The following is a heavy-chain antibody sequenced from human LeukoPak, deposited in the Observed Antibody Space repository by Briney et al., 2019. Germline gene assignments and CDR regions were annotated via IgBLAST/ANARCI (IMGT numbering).Heavy chain of an antibody. CDR1: GGSFSGYY. J-gene: IGHJ4*02. D-gene: IGHD6-19*01. CDR2: INHSGST. Sequence: PSETLSLTCAVYGGSFSGYYWSWIRQPPGKGLEWIGEINHSGSTNYNPSLKSRVTISVDTSKNQFSLKLTSVTAADTAVYYCLIRHREVAGGVYWGQGTLVTVSS. V-gene: IGHV4-34*03. CDR3: LIRHREVAGGVY.